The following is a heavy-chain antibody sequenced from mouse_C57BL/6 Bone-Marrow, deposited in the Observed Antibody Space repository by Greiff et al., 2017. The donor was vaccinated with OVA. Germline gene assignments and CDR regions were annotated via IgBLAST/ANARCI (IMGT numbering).Heavy chain of an antibody. V-gene: IGHV1-39*01. CDR2: INPNYGST. Sequence: EVQLQQSGPELVKPGASVKISCKASGYSFTDYNMNWVKQSHGKSLEWIGVINPNYGSTSYNQKFKGKATLTVDQSSSTAYMQHNSLTSDDSAVDYCARGGTQARFAYWGQGTLVTVSA. D-gene: IGHD3-2*02. J-gene: IGHJ3*01. CDR3: ARGGTQARFAY. CDR1: GYSFTDYN.